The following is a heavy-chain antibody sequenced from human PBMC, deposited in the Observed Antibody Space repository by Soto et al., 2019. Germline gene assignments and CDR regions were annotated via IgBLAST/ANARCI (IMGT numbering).Heavy chain of an antibody. CDR1: GFTFSNFG. CDR2: IWYDGSNK. D-gene: IGHD4-17*01. J-gene: IGHJ3*02. CDR3: ARDLSGDYGALDT. V-gene: IGHV3-33*01. Sequence: GGSLRLSCAPSGFTFSNFGMHWARQAPGKGLEWVAVIWYDGSNKVYADSVKGRFTISRDNSKNTLYLQMNSLRAEDTAVYYCARDLSGDYGALDTWGQGTMVTVS.